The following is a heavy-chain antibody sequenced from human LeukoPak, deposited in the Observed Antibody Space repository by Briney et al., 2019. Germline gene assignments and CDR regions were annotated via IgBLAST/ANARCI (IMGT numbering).Heavy chain of an antibody. Sequence: PGGSLRLSCEASGYTFSNFGMHRVRQSPGKGLEWVAVIRSDGSNKQYADSVEGRFTISRDNSENTLYLQMNSLRAEDTAVYYCAKCDLGYCSSTSCPYPDYWGQGTLVTVSS. CDR2: IRSDGSNK. D-gene: IGHD2-2*01. CDR3: AKCDLGYCSSTSCPYPDY. J-gene: IGHJ4*02. CDR1: GYTFSNFG. V-gene: IGHV3-30*02.